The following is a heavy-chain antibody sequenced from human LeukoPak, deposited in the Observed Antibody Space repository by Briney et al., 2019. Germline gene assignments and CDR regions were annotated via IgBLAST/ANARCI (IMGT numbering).Heavy chain of an antibody. CDR2: ISGSGGST. CDR3: AKVMTRTMVRGVPPSDY. D-gene: IGHD3-10*01. V-gene: IGHV3-23*01. CDR1: GFIFSSYD. Sequence: GGSLRLSCAASGFIFSSYDMSWVRQAPGKGLEWVSAISGSGGSTYYADSVKGRFTISRDNSKNTLYLQMNSLRAEDTAVYYCAKVMTRTMVRGVPPSDYWGQGTLVTVSS. J-gene: IGHJ4*02.